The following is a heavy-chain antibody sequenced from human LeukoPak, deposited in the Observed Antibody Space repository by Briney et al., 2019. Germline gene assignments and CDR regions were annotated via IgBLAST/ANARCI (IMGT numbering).Heavy chain of an antibody. CDR2: IKQDGSEK. CDR1: GFTFSSYW. J-gene: IGHJ6*03. Sequence: GGSLRLACAASGFTFSSYWMSWVRQAPGKGLEWVANIKQDGSEKYYVDSVKGRFTISRDNAKNSLYLQMNSLRAEDTAVYYCATPPVYSNYYYMDVWGKGTTVTVSS. V-gene: IGHV3-7*01. CDR3: ATPPVYSNYYYMDV. D-gene: IGHD6-13*01.